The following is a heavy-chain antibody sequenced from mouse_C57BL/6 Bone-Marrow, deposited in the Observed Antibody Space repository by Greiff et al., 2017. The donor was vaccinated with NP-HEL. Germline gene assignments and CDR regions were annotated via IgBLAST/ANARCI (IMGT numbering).Heavy chain of an antibody. V-gene: IGHV5-2*01. CDR1: EYEFPSHD. CDR2: INSDGGST. J-gene: IGHJ3*01. Sequence: EVKVVESGGGLVQPGESLKLSCESNEYEFPSHDMSWVRKTPEKRLALVAAINSDGGSTYYPDTMARRFIISRDNTKKTLYLQMSSLRSEDTALYYCARRTTMVTTLFAYWGQGTLVTVSA. D-gene: IGHD2-1*01. CDR3: ARRTTMVTTLFAY.